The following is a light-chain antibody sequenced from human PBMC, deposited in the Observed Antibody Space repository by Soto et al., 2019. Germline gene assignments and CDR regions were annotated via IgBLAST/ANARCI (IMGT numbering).Light chain of an antibody. CDR3: QQYGTSEII. J-gene: IGKJ5*01. Sequence: EFVLTQSPGTLSLSPGERATLSCRASQSLTNSFIAWYQQRPGQAPRLLIYDTSSRASGIPDRFSGSGSGTDFTPTISRLETEDFAVFYCQQYGTSEIIFGQGTRLEIK. CDR2: DTS. V-gene: IGKV3-20*01. CDR1: QSLTNSF.